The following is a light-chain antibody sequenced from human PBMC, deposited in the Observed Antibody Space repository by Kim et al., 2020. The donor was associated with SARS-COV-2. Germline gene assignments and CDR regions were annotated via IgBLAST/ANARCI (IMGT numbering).Light chain of an antibody. CDR2: DVT. J-gene: IGLJ2*01. Sequence: QSALTQPASVSGSPGQSVTISCTGSYSDVGGHKFVSWYQHHPGKAPKLMIYDVTERPSGVSDRFSGSKSGNTASLTISGLQAEDEADYYCCSYTSAMSVVFGGGTKVTVL. CDR1: YSDVGGHKF. CDR3: CSYTSAMSVV. V-gene: IGLV2-14*03.